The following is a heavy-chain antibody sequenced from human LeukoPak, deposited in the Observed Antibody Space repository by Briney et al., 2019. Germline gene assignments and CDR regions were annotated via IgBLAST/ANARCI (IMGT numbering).Heavy chain of an antibody. CDR1: GYTFTGYY. D-gene: IGHD1-26*01. CDR3: ARDWRGSYFPDF. V-gene: IGHV1-2*02. CDR2: INPNSGDT. Sequence: ASVKVSCKASGYTFTGYYMHWVRQAPGQGLEWMGWINPNSGDTNYAQNFQGRVTMTRDTSISTAYMELSRLTSDDTAIYYCARDWRGSYFPDFWGQGTLVTVPS. J-gene: IGHJ4*02.